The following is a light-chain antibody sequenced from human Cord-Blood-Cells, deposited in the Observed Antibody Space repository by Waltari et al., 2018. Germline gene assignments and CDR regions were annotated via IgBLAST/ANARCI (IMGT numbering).Light chain of an antibody. CDR3: QSYDSSLSGFYV. J-gene: IGLJ1*01. Sequence: QSVLTQPPSVSGAPGQRVTISCPGSSSTTGAGYDVHWYQQPPGTAPKLPTYGNSNRPSGVPDRFSGSKSGTSASLAITGLQAEDEADYYCQSYDSSLSGFYVFGTGTKVTVL. CDR2: GNS. CDR1: SSTTGAGYD. V-gene: IGLV1-40*01.